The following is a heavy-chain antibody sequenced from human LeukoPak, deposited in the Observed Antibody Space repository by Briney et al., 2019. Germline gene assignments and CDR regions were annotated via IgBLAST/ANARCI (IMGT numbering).Heavy chain of an antibody. J-gene: IGHJ4*02. CDR2: INPNSGGT. Sequence: GASVKVSCKASGYTFTGYYMHWVRQAPGQGLEWMGWINPNSGGTNYAQKFQGRVTMTRDTSISTAYMEPSRLRSDDTAVYYCARDPDILYYFDYWGQGTLVTVSS. CDR3: ARDPDILYYFDY. D-gene: IGHD2-15*01. V-gene: IGHV1-2*02. CDR1: GYTFTGYY.